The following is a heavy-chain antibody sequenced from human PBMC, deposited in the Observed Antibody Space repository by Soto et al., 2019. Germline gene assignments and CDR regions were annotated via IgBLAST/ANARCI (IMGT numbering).Heavy chain of an antibody. CDR2: INPSGGNT. CDR1: GYTFTSYD. D-gene: IGHD1-26*01. J-gene: IGHJ5*02. V-gene: IGHV1-46*03. CDR3: ARSLLRGSYQIDNWCDP. Sequence: ASVKVSCKASGYTFTSYDMHWVRQAPGQGLEWMGIINPSGGNTSYAQKFQGRVTMTRDTSTSTVYMELSSLRSEDTAVYYCARSLLRGSYQIDNWCDPWGQGTLVTVSS.